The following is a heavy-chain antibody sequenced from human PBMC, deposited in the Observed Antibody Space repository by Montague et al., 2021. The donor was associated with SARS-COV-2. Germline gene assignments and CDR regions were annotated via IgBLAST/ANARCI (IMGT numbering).Heavy chain of an antibody. CDR1: AGSTSSSSYY. CDR3: ARFPTSYYYDSKATPATPDAFDI. J-gene: IGHJ3*02. D-gene: IGHD3-22*01. V-gene: IGHV4-39*01. Sequence: SETLSLTCTVSAGSTSSSSYYWGWNRQPPGNGLKWIGSIDYSGSNYYNPSLKSRVTISVDTSKNQFSLKLSSVTAADTAVYYCARFPTSYYYDSKATPATPDAFDIWGQGTMVTVSS. CDR2: IDYSGSN.